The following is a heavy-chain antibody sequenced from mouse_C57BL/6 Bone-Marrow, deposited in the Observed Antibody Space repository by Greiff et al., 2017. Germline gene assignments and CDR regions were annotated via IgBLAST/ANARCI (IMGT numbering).Heavy chain of an antibody. CDR3: ARYYYGSSPYYFDY. V-gene: IGHV1-26*01. Sequence: EVQLQQSGPELVKPGASVKISCKASGYTFTDYYMNWVKQSHGKSLEWIGDINPNNGGTSYNQKFKGKATLTVDKSSSTAYMELLSLTSEDSAVYYCARYYYGSSPYYFDYWGQGTTLTVSS. CDR2: INPNNGGT. CDR1: GYTFTDYY. J-gene: IGHJ2*01. D-gene: IGHD1-1*01.